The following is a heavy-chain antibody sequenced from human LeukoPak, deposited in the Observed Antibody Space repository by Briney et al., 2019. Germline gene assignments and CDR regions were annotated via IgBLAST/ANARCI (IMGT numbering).Heavy chain of an antibody. D-gene: IGHD6-19*01. CDR3: ARLLIAVAGDY. CDR1: GFTVSSNY. CDR2: IYSGGST. J-gene: IGHJ4*02. V-gene: IGHV3-53*01. Sequence: GGSLRLSCAASGFTVSSNYMSWVRQAPGKGLEWVSVIYSGGSTYYADSVKGRFTISRDNSKNTLYLQMNSLRAEDTAVYYCARLLIAVAGDYWGQGTLVTVSS.